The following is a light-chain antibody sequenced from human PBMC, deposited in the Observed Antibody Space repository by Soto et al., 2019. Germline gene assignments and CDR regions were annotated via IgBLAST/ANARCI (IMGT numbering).Light chain of an antibody. CDR3: QQSKT. CDR1: QSVSSSS. J-gene: IGKJ3*01. CDR2: GAS. Sequence: EIVLTQSPGTLSLSPGERATLSCRASQSVSSSSLAWYQQKPGQAPRLLIYGASSRATGIPDRFSGSGSGTDFTLTISRLEPEDFAVYYCQQSKTFGPGTKVDIK. V-gene: IGKV3-20*01.